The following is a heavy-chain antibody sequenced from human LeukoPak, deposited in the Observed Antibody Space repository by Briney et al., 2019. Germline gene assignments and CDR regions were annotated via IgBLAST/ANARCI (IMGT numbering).Heavy chain of an antibody. D-gene: IGHD2-2*01. CDR1: GFTFSSYE. CDR2: ISSSGTTI. Sequence: GGSLRLSCAASGFTFSSYEMNWVRQAPGKGLQWVSDISSSGTTIYYADSVKGRFTISRDNAKNSLYLQMISLRAEDTAVYYCARKYCSTTSCLFDNWGQGTLVTVSS. J-gene: IGHJ4*02. CDR3: ARKYCSTTSCLFDN. V-gene: IGHV3-48*03.